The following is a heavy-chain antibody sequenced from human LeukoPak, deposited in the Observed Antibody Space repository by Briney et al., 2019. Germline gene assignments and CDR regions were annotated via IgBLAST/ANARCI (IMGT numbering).Heavy chain of an antibody. Sequence: PGGSLRLSCAASGFTFSSYVMHWVRQAPGKGLEWVAIISYDGSNEYYADSVKGRFTISRDNSKNTLYLQMNSLRTEDTAVYYCARDHRWGFDYWGRGTLVTVSS. D-gene: IGHD7-27*01. CDR1: GFTFSSYV. CDR2: ISYDGSNE. CDR3: ARDHRWGFDY. J-gene: IGHJ4*02. V-gene: IGHV3-30*04.